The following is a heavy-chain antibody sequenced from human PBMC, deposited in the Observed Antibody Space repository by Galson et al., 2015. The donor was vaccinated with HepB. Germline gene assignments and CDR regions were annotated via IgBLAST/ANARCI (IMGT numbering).Heavy chain of an antibody. CDR1: GFTFSSYT. V-gene: IGHV3-30*04. CDR2: VSYDGREK. CDR3: AKEVRYSSNWFEGFYYDGMDV. D-gene: IGHD6-13*01. Sequence: SLRLSCAASGFTFSSYTIHWVRRAPGKGLEWVAVVSYDGREKYYADSVKGRFTISRDDSKNTLYLQMNSLRPEDTGTYHCAKEVRYSSNWFEGFYYDGMDVWGQGTTVTVSS. J-gene: IGHJ6*02.